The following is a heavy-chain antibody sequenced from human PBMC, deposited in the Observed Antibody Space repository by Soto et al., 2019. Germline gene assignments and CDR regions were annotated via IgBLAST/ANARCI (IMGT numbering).Heavy chain of an antibody. CDR2: MNAKSGDT. J-gene: IGHJ6*02. D-gene: IGHD3-16*01. CDR3: ARGNPFNYAGFDV. Sequence: ASVKVSCKASGYTFSDFDINWLRQAAGQGPEWMGWMNAKSGDTFSAQRLQGKFNMTWDTSLSAAYMEVGSLTSDDAAIYYCARGNPFNYAGFDVWGQGTTVTVSS. CDR1: GYTFSDFD. V-gene: IGHV1-8*01.